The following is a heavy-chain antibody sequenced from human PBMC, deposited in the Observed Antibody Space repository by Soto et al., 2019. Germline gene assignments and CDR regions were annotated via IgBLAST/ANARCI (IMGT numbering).Heavy chain of an antibody. D-gene: IGHD2-21*02. CDR1: GGSISSGGYY. V-gene: IGHV4-31*03. Sequence: SETLSLTCTVSGGSISSGGYYWSWIRQHPGKGLEWIGYIYYSGSTYYNPSLKSRVAISVDTSKNQFSLKLSSVTAADTAVYYCARDSAYGGGDCYPGAFDIWGQGTMVTVSS. CDR2: IYYSGST. CDR3: ARDSAYGGGDCYPGAFDI. J-gene: IGHJ3*02.